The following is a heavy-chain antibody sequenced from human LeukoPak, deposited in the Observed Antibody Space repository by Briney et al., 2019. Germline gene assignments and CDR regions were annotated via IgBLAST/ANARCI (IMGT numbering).Heavy chain of an antibody. D-gene: IGHD2-2*01. CDR3: TRSGSDIVVVPAASDY. Sequence: GGSLRLSCAASGFTFSDYYMSWIRQTPGKGLEWVSDISSSSASTNYADSVKGRFTISRDNAKNSLHLQMNRLRAEDTAVYYCTRSGSDIVVVPAASDYWGQGTLVTVSS. J-gene: IGHJ4*02. CDR2: ISSSSAST. CDR1: GFTFSDYY. V-gene: IGHV3-11*03.